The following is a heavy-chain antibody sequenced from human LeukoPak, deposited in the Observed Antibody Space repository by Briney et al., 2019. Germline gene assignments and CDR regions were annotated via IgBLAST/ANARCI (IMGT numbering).Heavy chain of an antibody. CDR2: INHSGST. D-gene: IGHD3-10*01. Sequence: PSETLSLTCAVYGGSFSGYYWSWIRQPPGKGLEWIGEINHSGSTNYNPSLKGRVTISVDTSKNQFSLKLSSVTAADTAVFYCARGGYYGSGSTDYWGQGTLVTVSS. V-gene: IGHV4-34*01. J-gene: IGHJ4*02. CDR3: ARGGYYGSGSTDY. CDR1: GGSFSGYY.